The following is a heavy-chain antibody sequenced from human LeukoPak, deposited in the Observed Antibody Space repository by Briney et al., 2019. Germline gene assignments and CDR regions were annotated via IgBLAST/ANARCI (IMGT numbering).Heavy chain of an antibody. CDR1: GFIFNSYS. V-gene: IGHV3-48*01. J-gene: IGHJ5*02. D-gene: IGHD3-9*01. CDR3: ARGGGELLRYFA. Sequence: PGGSLRLSCAASGFIFNSYSMNWVRQAPGKGLEWVSYISSSSSTIYYADTVKGRFTISRDNAKNSLYLQMNSLRAEDTAVYYCARGGGELLRYFAWGQGTLVTVSS. CDR2: ISSSSSTI.